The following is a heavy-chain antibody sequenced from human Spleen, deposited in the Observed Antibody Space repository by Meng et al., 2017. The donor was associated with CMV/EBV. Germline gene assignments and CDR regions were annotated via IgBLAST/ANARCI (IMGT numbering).Heavy chain of an antibody. CDR2: ITPILGMP. CDR3: VVWGGGTPDYFDS. D-gene: IGHD1-1*01. Sequence: KASRHTFTGYYMDWVRQTPGQGLAGMGRITPILGMPTYAQHFQGRVSITADTSTKTAYMELSSLRSEDTAVYYCVVWGGGTPDYFDSWGQGTLVTVSS. CDR1: RHTFTGYY. J-gene: IGHJ4*02. V-gene: IGHV1-69*02.